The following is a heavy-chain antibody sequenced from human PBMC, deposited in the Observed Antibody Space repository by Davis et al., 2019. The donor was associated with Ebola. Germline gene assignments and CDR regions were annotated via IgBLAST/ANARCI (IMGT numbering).Heavy chain of an antibody. V-gene: IGHV3-48*02. CDR3: AREGPRYFDSSGYNDY. Sequence: GESLKISCAASGFTFSRYNMNWVRQAPGEGLEWLSYISSGSSTIYYADSVKGRFTISRDNAKNSLYLQMNSLRDEDTAVYYCAREGPRYFDSSGYNDYWGQGTLVTVSS. D-gene: IGHD3-22*01. CDR2: ISSGSSTI. J-gene: IGHJ4*02. CDR1: GFTFSRYN.